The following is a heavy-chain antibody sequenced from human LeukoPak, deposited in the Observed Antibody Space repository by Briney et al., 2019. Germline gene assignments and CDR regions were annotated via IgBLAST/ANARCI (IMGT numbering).Heavy chain of an antibody. CDR1: GYTFTGYY. J-gene: IGHJ4*02. V-gene: IGHV1-2*04. CDR3: ARRRHSYCSSTSCYPPPFDY. Sequence: ASVKVSCKASGYTFTGYYMHWVRQAPGQGLEWMGWINPNSGGTNYAQKFQGWVTMTRDTSIGTAYMELSRLRSDDTAVYYCARRRHSYCSSTSCYPPPFDYWGQGTLVTVSS. D-gene: IGHD2-2*01. CDR2: INPNSGGT.